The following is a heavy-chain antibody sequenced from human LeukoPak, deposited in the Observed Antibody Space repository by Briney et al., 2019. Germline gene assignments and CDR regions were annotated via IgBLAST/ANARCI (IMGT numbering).Heavy chain of an antibody. CDR1: GFTVSSNY. CDR2: IYSGGST. J-gene: IGHJ1*01. D-gene: IGHD3-22*01. V-gene: IGHV3-53*01. CDR3: ARDYYDSSSEYFQH. Sequence: GGSLRLSCAASGFTVSSNYMSWVRQAPGKGLEWVSVIYSGGSTYYADSVKGRSTISRDNSKNTLYLQMNSLRAEDTAVYYCARDYYDSSSEYFQHWGQGTLVTVSS.